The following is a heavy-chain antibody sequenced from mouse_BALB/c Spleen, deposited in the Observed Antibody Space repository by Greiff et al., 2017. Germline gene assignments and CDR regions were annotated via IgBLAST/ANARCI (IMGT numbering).Heavy chain of an antibody. CDR1: GFTFTDYY. D-gene: IGHD2-3*01. Sequence: EVHLVESGGGLVQPGGSLRLSCATSGFTFTDYYMSWVRQPPGKALEWLGFIRNKANGYKTEYSASVKGRFTISRDNSQSILYLQMNTLGAEDSSSYYCARDIDGYFTYWGQGTLVTVSA. CDR2: IRNKANGYKT. J-gene: IGHJ3*01. V-gene: IGHV7-3*02. CDR3: ARDIDGYFTY.